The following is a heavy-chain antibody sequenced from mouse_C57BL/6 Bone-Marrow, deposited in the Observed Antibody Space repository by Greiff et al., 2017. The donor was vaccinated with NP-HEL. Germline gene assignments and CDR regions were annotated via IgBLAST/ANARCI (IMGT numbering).Heavy chain of an antibody. CDR3: ARTPYSTYCMDY. CDR1: GFTFSSYG. V-gene: IGHV5-6*01. CDR2: ISSGGSYT. J-gene: IGHJ4*01. Sequence: EVNLVESGGDLVKPGGSLKLSCAASGFTFSSYGMSWVRQTPDKRLEWVATISSGGSYTYYPDSVKGRFTISRDNAKNTLYLQMSSLKFEDTAMYDGARTPYSTYCMDYWGQGTLVAVSS. D-gene: IGHD2-5*01.